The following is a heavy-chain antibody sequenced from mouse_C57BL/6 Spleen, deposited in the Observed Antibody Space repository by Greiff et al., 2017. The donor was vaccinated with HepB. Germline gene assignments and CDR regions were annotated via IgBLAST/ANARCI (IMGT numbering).Heavy chain of an antibody. J-gene: IGHJ2*01. CDR1: GYTLTSYW. Sequence: QVQLQQPGAELVKPGASVKLSCKASGYTLTSYWMHWVKQRPGQGLEWIGMIHPNSGSTNYNEKFKSKATLTVDKSSSTAYMQLSSLTSEDSAVYYCARSWGYYDYDYFDYWGQGTTLTVSS. V-gene: IGHV1-64*01. CDR2: IHPNSGST. CDR3: ARSWGYYDYDYFDY. D-gene: IGHD2-4*01.